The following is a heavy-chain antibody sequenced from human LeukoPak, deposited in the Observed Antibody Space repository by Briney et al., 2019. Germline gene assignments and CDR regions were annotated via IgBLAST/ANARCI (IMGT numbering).Heavy chain of an antibody. CDR2: IYYSGST. Sequence: PSETLSLTCTVSGGSISSYYWSWIRQPPGKGLEWIGYIYYSGSTNYNPSLKSRVTIPVDTSKNQFSLKLSSVTAADTAVYYCARIALAGGTYYYYGMDVWGQGTTVTVSS. CDR1: GGSISSYY. J-gene: IGHJ6*02. V-gene: IGHV4-59*01. D-gene: IGHD6-19*01. CDR3: ARIALAGGTYYYYGMDV.